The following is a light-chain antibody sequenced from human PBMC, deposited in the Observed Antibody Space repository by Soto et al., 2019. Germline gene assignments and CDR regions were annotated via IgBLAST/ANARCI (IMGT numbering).Light chain of an antibody. CDR2: TAS. CDR3: QQGNSFPLT. CDR1: QDISSW. J-gene: IGKJ4*01. Sequence: DIQMTQSPSSVSASVGDRVTITCRASQDISSWLAWFQQKPGEAPRLLIYTASTLHSGVPSRFSGSGSGPDFTLTISSLQPEDFATYYCQQGNSFPLTFGGGTKVEI. V-gene: IGKV1-12*01.